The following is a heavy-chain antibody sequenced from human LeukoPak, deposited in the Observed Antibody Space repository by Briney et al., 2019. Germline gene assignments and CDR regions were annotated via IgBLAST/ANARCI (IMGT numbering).Heavy chain of an antibody. CDR3: TRDRGAYNLYDY. Sequence: GGSLRLSCTASGFTFGDYAMSWIRQAPGKGLEWVGFIRSKAYGETADYAASVKGRSTISRDDSKAIAYLQMNSLKTEDTAVYHCTRDRGAYNLYDYWGQGTLVTVSS. D-gene: IGHD1-1*01. V-gene: IGHV3-49*03. J-gene: IGHJ4*02. CDR1: GFTFGDYA. CDR2: IRSKAYGETA.